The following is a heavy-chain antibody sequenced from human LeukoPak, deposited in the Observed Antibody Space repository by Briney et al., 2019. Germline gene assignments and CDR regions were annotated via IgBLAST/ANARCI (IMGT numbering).Heavy chain of an antibody. D-gene: IGHD3-22*01. J-gene: IGHJ5*02. V-gene: IGHV5-51*01. CDR2: IYPGDSDT. CDR3: ARRMDCLDTRAASHLTGLDP. CDR1: GYSFTSYW. Sequence: GESLKISCKGSGYSFTSYWIGWVRQMPGKGLEWMGIIYPGDSDTRYNPSFQGLVKMSADKSINTAYLQWSNLKASDTAIYYCARRMDCLDTRAASHLTGLDPWGQGTLVTVSS.